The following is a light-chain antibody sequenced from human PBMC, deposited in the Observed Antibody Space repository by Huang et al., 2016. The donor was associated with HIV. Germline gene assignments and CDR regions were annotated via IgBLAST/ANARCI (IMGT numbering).Light chain of an antibody. CDR3: QQTFSPLAYT. CDR1: QSISTF. Sequence: DIQMTQSPSSLSASVGDTVTITCRASQSISTFLNWYQHKSGKAPKLLIYAASSLQSAVPSRFSGRGSGTDFTLTISSLQPEDFATYYCQQTFSPLAYTFGQGTKLEIK. J-gene: IGKJ2*01. V-gene: IGKV1-39*01. CDR2: AAS.